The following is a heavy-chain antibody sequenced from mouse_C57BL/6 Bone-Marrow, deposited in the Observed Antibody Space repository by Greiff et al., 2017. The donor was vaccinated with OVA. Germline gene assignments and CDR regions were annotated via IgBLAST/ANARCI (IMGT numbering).Heavy chain of an antibody. V-gene: IGHV5-17*01. D-gene: IGHD2-3*01. CDR3: GRPYDGFPFAD. CDR1: GFTFSDYG. CDR2: ISSGSSTI. J-gene: IGHJ3*01. Sequence: EVKLVESGGGLVKPGGSLKLSCAASGFTFSDYGMHWVRQAPEKGLEWVAYISSGSSTIYYADKVKGRFTISRDNANNTLFRQMTSLRSEDTAMYYCGRPYDGFPFADWGQGTLVTVSA.